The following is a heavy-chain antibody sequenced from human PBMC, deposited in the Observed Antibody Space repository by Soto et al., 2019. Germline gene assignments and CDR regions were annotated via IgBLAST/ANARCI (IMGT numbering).Heavy chain of an antibody. CDR2: ISASGRNT. J-gene: IGHJ2*01. V-gene: IGHV3-23*01. CDR1: GFTFSKYA. CDR3: AKDITHYDILTGYYIWYFDL. Sequence: GGSLRLSCAASGFTFSKYAMNWVRQAPGKGLEWVSTISASGRNTYYADSVKGRFTISRDNSKNTLYLQMNSLRAEDTAVYYCAKDITHYDILTGYYIWYFDLWGRGTLVTVSS. D-gene: IGHD3-9*01.